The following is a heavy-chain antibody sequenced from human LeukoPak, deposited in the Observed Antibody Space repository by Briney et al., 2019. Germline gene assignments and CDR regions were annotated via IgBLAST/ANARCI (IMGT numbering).Heavy chain of an antibody. CDR1: GFTFSDYY. V-gene: IGHV3-11*01. D-gene: IGHD6-13*01. Sequence: GGSLRLSCAASGFTFSDYYMTWIRQAPGKGLEWVAYISSSGDTIYYAGSVKGRFTISRDNSKNTLYLQVNSLRVDDTAVYYCAKLGSSWYPDYWGQGTLVTVSS. CDR2: ISSSGDTI. J-gene: IGHJ4*02. CDR3: AKLGSSWYPDY.